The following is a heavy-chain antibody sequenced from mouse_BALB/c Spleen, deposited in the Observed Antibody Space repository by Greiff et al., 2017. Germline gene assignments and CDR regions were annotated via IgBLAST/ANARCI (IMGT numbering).Heavy chain of an antibody. Sequence: EVQLQQSGGGLVKPGGSLKLSCAASGFAFSSYDMSWVRQTPEKRLEWVAYISSGGGSTYYPDTVKGRFTISRDNAKNTLYLQMSSLKSEDTAMYYCARRGNFFDYWGQGTTLTVSS. D-gene: IGHD1-1*01. V-gene: IGHV5-12-1*01. CDR1: GFAFSSYD. CDR2: ISSGGGST. J-gene: IGHJ2*01. CDR3: ARRGNFFDY.